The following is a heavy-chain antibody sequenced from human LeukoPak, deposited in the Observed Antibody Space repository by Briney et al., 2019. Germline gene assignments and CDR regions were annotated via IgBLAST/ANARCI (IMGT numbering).Heavy chain of an antibody. Sequence: KSSETLSLTCAVYGGSFSGYYWSWIRQPPGKGLEWIGEINHSGSTNYNPSLKSRVTISVDTSKNQFSLKLSSVTAADTAVYYCAKAPMVRGVSPDYWGQGTLVTVSS. J-gene: IGHJ4*02. CDR2: INHSGST. D-gene: IGHD3-10*01. V-gene: IGHV4-34*01. CDR3: AKAPMVRGVSPDY. CDR1: GGSFSGYY.